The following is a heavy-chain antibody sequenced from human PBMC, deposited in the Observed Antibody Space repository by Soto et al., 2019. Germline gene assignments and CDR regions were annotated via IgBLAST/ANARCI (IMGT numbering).Heavy chain of an antibody. D-gene: IGHD3-3*01. CDR1: GFNFNKYA. Sequence: PGGSLRLSCAASGFNFNKYAMHWVRQAPGKGLEWVSGINWNSGRIVYADSVKGRFTISRDNAKNSLYLQMNSLRPEDTALYYCAKGGNRHYDFWSDYWGQGTLVTVSS. J-gene: IGHJ4*02. CDR2: INWNSGRI. CDR3: AKGGNRHYDFWSDY. V-gene: IGHV3-9*01.